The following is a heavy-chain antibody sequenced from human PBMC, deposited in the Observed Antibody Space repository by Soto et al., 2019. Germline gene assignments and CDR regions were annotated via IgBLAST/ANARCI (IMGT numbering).Heavy chain of an antibody. Sequence: GGSLRLSCVASGLTFGSRAMTWVRQAPGEGLQWVSTITDTGGDAKYADSVRGRFVISRDNSKKTLYLQMTSLTAEDSAMYYCARGSTDSYPGSRIFDFWGRGTLVTVSS. D-gene: IGHD3-10*01. V-gene: IGHV3-23*01. CDR1: GLTFGSRA. CDR3: ARGSTDSYPGSRIFDF. CDR2: ITDTGGDA. J-gene: IGHJ4*02.